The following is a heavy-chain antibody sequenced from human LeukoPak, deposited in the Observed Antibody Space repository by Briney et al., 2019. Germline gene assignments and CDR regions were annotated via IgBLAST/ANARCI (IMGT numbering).Heavy chain of an antibody. J-gene: IGHJ6*03. CDR3: ARGTGFGVVFNYYQYYMDV. Sequence: PSETLSLTCAVYGGSFNNYYWSWIRQPPGTGLEWIGEINHSGSTKYNPSLKSRVNISVDTSKNQFSLKLTSVTAADTAVYYCARGTGFGVVFNYYQYYMDVWGKGTTVTVSS. D-gene: IGHD3-3*01. V-gene: IGHV4-34*01. CDR1: GGSFNNYY. CDR2: INHSGST.